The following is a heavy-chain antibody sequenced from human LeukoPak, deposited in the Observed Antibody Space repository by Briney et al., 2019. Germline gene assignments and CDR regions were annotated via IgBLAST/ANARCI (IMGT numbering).Heavy chain of an antibody. J-gene: IGHJ3*02. D-gene: IGHD3-22*01. CDR1: GDTFTSYY. V-gene: IGHV1-46*01. CDR3: ARSSDNYYDSSGYSLYI. Sequence: ASVKVSCKASGDTFTSYYMHWVRQAPGQGLEWMGIINPSGGSTSYAQKFQGRVTMTRDTSTSTVYMELSSLRSEDTAVYYCARSSDNYYDSSGYSLYIWGQGTMVTVSS. CDR2: INPSGGST.